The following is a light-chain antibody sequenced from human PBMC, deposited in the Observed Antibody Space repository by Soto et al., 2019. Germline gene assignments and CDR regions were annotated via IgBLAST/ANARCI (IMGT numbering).Light chain of an antibody. CDR2: DVS. Sequence: QSALTQPASVSGSPGQSITISCTGTSSDVGGYNYVSWYQQHPGKAPKLMIYDVSHRPSGVSNRFSGSKSGNTASLTISGLQAEDEADYYCSSYTSSSTAVFGGGTKLTVL. J-gene: IGLJ2*01. CDR1: SSDVGGYNY. V-gene: IGLV2-14*01. CDR3: SSYTSSSTAV.